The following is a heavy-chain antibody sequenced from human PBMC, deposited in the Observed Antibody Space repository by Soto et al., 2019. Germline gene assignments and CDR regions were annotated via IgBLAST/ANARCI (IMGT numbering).Heavy chain of an antibody. Sequence: QVQLVESGGGVVQPGRSLRLSCAASGFTFSSYGMHWVRQAPGKGREWVAVISYDGSNKYYADSVKGRFTISRDNSKNTRYLQMNSLRAEDTAVYYCAKDHGSSSAPVNFDYWGQGTLVTVSS. CDR1: GFTFSSYG. V-gene: IGHV3-30*18. CDR3: AKDHGSSSAPVNFDY. D-gene: IGHD6-6*01. J-gene: IGHJ4*02. CDR2: ISYDGSNK.